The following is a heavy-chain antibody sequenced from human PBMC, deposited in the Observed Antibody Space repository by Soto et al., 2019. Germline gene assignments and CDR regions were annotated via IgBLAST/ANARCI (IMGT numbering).Heavy chain of an antibody. CDR3: ARQKQWRGTSVWFDP. Sequence: SETLSLTCTVSGGSISSSSYYWGWIRQPPGKGLEWIGSIYYSGSTYYNPSLKSRVTISVDTSKNQFSLKLSSVTAADTAVYYCARQKQWRGTSVWFDPWGQGTLVTVSS. J-gene: IGHJ5*02. D-gene: IGHD6-19*01. V-gene: IGHV4-39*01. CDR1: GGSISSSSYY. CDR2: IYYSGST.